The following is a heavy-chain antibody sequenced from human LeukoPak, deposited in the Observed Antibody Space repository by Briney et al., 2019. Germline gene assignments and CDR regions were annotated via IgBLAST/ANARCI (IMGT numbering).Heavy chain of an antibody. V-gene: IGHV3-53*01. CDR3: ARDFWHTYYYDSSGYQGGY. D-gene: IGHD3-22*01. CDR2: IYSGGST. J-gene: IGHJ4*02. Sequence: GGSLRLSCAASGFTVSSNYMSWVRQAPGKGLEWVSVIYSGGSTYYADSVKGRFTISRDNSKNTLYLQMNSLRAEDTAVYYRARDFWHTYYYDSSGYQGGYWGQGTLVTVSS. CDR1: GFTVSSNY.